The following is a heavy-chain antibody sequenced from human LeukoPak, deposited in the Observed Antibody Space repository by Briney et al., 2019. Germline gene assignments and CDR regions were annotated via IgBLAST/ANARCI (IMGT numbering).Heavy chain of an antibody. CDR1: GGSISSYY. CDR3: ARIFETYYYYGMDV. J-gene: IGHJ6*02. CDR2: IYYSGST. Sequence: PSETLSLTCTVSGGSISSYYWSWIRQPPGKGLEWIGYIYYSGSTNYNPSLKSRVTISVDTSKNQFSLKLSSVTAADTAVCYCARIFETYYYYGMDVWGQGTTVTVSS. V-gene: IGHV4-59*01.